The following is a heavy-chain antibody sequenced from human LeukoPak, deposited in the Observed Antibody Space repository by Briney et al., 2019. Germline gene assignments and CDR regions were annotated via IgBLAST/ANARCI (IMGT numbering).Heavy chain of an antibody. J-gene: IGHJ4*02. D-gene: IGHD1-26*01. CDR2: IYYSGST. CDR3: ARSPSGSYPD. Sequence: SETLSLTCTVSGGSISSYYWSWIRQPPGKGLEWIGYIYYSGSTNYNPSLKSRVTMSIDTSKNHFSLRLSSMTAADTATYYCARSPSGSYPDWGQGTLVTVSS. CDR1: GGSISSYY. V-gene: IGHV4-59*12.